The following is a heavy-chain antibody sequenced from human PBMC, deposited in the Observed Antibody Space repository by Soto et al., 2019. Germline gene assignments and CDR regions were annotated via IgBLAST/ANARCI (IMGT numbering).Heavy chain of an antibody. Sequence: GGSLRLSCAASGFTFSSYWMHWVRQAPGKGLVWVSRINSDGSSTSYADSVKGRFTISRDNAKNTLYLQMNSLRAEDTAGYYCPRDKTKPLDDYYGMDVWGQGTTVTVSS. V-gene: IGHV3-74*01. CDR1: GFTFSSYW. CDR2: INSDGSST. CDR3: PRDKTKPLDDYYGMDV. J-gene: IGHJ6*02.